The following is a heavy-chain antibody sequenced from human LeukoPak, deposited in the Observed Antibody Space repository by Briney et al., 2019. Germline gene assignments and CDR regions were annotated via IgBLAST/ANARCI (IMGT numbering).Heavy chain of an antibody. J-gene: IGHJ5*02. V-gene: IGHV4-4*02. Sequence: PSGTLSLTCAVSSDSISSNNWWNWVRQPPGKGLEWIGEIYHSGITEYNPSLRSRVTISVDTSKNQFSLKLSSVTAADTAVYYCASLYGGNSRWFDPWGQGTLVTVSS. D-gene: IGHD4-23*01. CDR3: ASLYGGNSRWFDP. CDR1: SDSISSNNW. CDR2: IYHSGIT.